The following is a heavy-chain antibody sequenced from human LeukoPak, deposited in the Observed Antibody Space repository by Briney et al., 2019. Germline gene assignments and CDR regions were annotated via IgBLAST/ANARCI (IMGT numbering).Heavy chain of an antibody. CDR1: DYTFNNYG. Sequence: ASVKVSCKASDYTFNNYGITWVRQAPRQGLEWMGWINIHTGDTRYPQKLQGRVTLTTDTSTTTAYMEVRSLRSDDTAVYYCAKTNRATGLFDYWGQGTLVTVSS. D-gene: IGHD1/OR15-1a*01. V-gene: IGHV1-18*01. J-gene: IGHJ4*02. CDR2: INIHTGDT. CDR3: AKTNRATGLFDY.